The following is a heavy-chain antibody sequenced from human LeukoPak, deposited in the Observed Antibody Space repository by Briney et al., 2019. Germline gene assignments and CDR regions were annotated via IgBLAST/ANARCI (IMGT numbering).Heavy chain of an antibody. V-gene: IGHV1-2*02. J-gene: IGHJ4*02. D-gene: IGHD3-10*01. Sequence: ASVKVSCKASGYTFTGYYMHWVRQAPGQGLEWMGWINPNSGGTNYAQKFQGRVTMTRDTSISTAYMELSRLRSDDTAVYYCASLQRGITMVRGVRSIHDYWGQGTLVTVSS. CDR2: INPNSGGT. CDR3: ASLQRGITMVRGVRSIHDY. CDR1: GYTFTGYY.